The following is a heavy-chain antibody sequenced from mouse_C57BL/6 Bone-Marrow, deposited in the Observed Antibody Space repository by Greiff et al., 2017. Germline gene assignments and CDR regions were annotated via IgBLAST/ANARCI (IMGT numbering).Heavy chain of an antibody. CDR1: GFTFSDYG. J-gene: IGHJ4*01. Sequence: EVMLVESGGGLVKPGGSLKLSCAASGFTFSDYGMHWVRQAPEKGLEWVAYISSGSSTIYYVDTVKGRFTISRDNTKNTLFLQSTSLRSEDTAMYYCASAYAMDYWGQGTSVTVSS. CDR2: ISSGSSTI. CDR3: ASAYAMDY. V-gene: IGHV5-17*01.